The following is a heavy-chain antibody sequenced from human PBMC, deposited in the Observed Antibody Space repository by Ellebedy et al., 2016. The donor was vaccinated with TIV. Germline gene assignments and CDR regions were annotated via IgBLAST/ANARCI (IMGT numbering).Heavy chain of an antibody. D-gene: IGHD2-15*01. V-gene: IGHV3-30*18. CDR1: GFTFSSYG. J-gene: IGHJ4*02. CDR2: ISYGGNNR. CDR3: AKEDHKYCSGGNCYGT. Sequence: GESLKISXATSGFTFSSYGMHWVRQAPGRGLEWVASISYGGNNRYYSDSVKGRFTISRDSSKNTLYLQMSSLRAEDTALYYCAKEDHKYCSGGNCYGTWGQGTLVTVSS.